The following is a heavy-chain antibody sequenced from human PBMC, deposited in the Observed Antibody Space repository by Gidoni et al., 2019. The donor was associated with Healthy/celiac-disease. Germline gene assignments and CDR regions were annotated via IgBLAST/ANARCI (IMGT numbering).Heavy chain of an antibody. CDR1: GFTFSSYD. CDR3: ARVVSVVVPAAISQTEYYYGMDV. Sequence: EVQLVESGGGLVQPGGSLRLSCSASGFTFSSYDMHWVRQATGKGLEWVSAIATAGDTYYPGSVKGRFTISRENAKNSLYLQMNSLRAGDTAVYYCARVVSVVVPAAISQTEYYYGMDVWGQGTTVTVSS. J-gene: IGHJ6*02. D-gene: IGHD2-2*01. CDR2: IATAGDT. V-gene: IGHV3-13*04.